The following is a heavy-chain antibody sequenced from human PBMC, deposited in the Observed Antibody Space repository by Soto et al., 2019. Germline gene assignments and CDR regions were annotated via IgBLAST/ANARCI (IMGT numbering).Heavy chain of an antibody. CDR1: GDTFNSYA. CDR3: GSVGYCNTASCLFCSFLRCMDV. J-gene: IGHJ6*02. V-gene: IGHV1-69*13. Sequence: SVKVSCKASGDTFNSYAISWVRRAPGQGLEWMGGIIPIFHTANYAQKFQARVTMTADESASTAYMELSGLRSDDTAVYYSGSVGYCNTASCLFCSFLRCMDVWGQGTRVTVSS. D-gene: IGHD2-2*01. CDR2: IIPIFHTA.